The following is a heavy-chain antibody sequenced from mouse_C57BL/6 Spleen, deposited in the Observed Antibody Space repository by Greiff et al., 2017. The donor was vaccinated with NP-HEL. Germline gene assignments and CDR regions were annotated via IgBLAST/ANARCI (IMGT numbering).Heavy chain of an antibody. J-gene: IGHJ2*01. D-gene: IGHD2-4*01. Sequence: VQLQQSGPELVKPGASVKISCKASGYAFSSSWMNWVKQRPGKGLEWIGRIYPGDGDTNYNGKFKGKATLTADKSSSTAYMQLSSLTSEDSAVYSCAREGGLRRGGFDYWGQGTTLTVSS. V-gene: IGHV1-82*01. CDR3: AREGGLRRGGFDY. CDR1: GYAFSSSW. CDR2: IYPGDGDT.